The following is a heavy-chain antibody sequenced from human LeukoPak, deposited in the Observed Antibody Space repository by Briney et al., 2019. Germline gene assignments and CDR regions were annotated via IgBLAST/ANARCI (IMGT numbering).Heavy chain of an antibody. D-gene: IGHD5-18*01. Sequence: GGSLRLSCAASGFTFSSYAMHWVRQAPGKGLEWVAVISYDGSNKYYAGSVKGRFTISRDNSKNTLYLQMNSLRAEDTAVYYCAREDTAMVLIDYWGQGTLVTVSS. J-gene: IGHJ4*02. CDR3: AREDTAMVLIDY. CDR1: GFTFSSYA. V-gene: IGHV3-30-3*01. CDR2: ISYDGSNK.